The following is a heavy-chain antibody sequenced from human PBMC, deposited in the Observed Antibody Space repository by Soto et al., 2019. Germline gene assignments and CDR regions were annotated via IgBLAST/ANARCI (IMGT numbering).Heavy chain of an antibody. Sequence: QVQLQESGPGLVKPSQTLSLTCTVSGGSISSGDYYWSWIRQPPGKGLEWIGYIYYSGSTYYNPSLTSRVTISVDTSKNQFSLKLSSVTAADTAVYYCASLNYCSSTSCYTGDYYYGMDVWGQGTTVTVSS. CDR3: ASLNYCSSTSCYTGDYYYGMDV. V-gene: IGHV4-30-4*01. CDR1: GGSISSGDYY. CDR2: IYYSGST. D-gene: IGHD2-2*02. J-gene: IGHJ6*02.